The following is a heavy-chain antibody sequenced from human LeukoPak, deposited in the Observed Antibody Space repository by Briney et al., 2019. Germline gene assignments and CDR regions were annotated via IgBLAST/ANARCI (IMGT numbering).Heavy chain of an antibody. J-gene: IGHJ4*02. CDR2: ISYGGSNK. V-gene: IGHV3-30*18. Sequence: GGSLRLSCAASGFTFSSYGMHWVRQAPGKGLEWVAVISYGGSNKYYADSVKGRFTISRDNSKNTLYLQMNSLRAEDTAVYYCAKDRGMITFGGVIVIPGYFDYWGQGTLVSVSS. D-gene: IGHD3-16*02. CDR3: AKDRGMITFGGVIVIPGYFDY. CDR1: GFTFSSYG.